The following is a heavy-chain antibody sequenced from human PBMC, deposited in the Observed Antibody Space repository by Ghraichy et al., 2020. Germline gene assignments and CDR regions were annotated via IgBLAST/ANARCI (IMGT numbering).Heavy chain of an antibody. CDR3: ARETTLSGTFHDY. V-gene: IGHV3-74*01. J-gene: IGHJ4*02. Sequence: GGSLRLSCAASGFTFSNHWMHWVRQAPGKGLVWVSRVQGDGSTTHYAESVQGRFTISRDNAKNTLYLQMSRLRAEDTAVYYCARETTLSGTFHDYWGQGTLGTVFS. D-gene: IGHD1-26*01. CDR1: GFTFSNHW. CDR2: VQGDGSTT.